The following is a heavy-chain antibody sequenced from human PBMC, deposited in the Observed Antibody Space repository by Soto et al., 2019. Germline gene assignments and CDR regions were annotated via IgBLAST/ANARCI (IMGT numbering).Heavy chain of an antibody. Sequence: EASVKVSCKASGGTFSSYTISWVRQAPGQGLEWMGRIIPILGIANYAQKFQGRVTITADKSTSTAYMELSSLRSEDTAVYYCARGGGPILPIDYWGQGTLVTVSS. D-gene: IGHD3-9*01. CDR1: GGTFSSYT. CDR3: ARGGGPILPIDY. CDR2: IIPILGIA. V-gene: IGHV1-69*02. J-gene: IGHJ4*02.